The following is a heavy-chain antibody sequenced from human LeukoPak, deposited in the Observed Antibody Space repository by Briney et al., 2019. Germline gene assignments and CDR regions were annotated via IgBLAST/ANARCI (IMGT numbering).Heavy chain of an antibody. V-gene: IGHV3-43*01. CDR2: ISGDGFNT. D-gene: IGHD5-12*01. Sequence: GRSLRLSCAASGFTFDDYSMHWVRQVPGNGLQWVSLISGDGFNTYYTDSVMGRFTISRDNSKNSLYLQMNSLRPEDTAFYYCAKGPSIVATPSFDSWGQGTLVTVSS. CDR3: AKGPSIVATPSFDS. CDR1: GFTFDDYS. J-gene: IGHJ4*02.